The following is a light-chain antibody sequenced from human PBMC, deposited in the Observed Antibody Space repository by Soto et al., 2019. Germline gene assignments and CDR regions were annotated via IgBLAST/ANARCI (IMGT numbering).Light chain of an antibody. CDR1: SSDVGGYNY. CDR2: EVS. J-gene: IGLJ2*01. CDR3: SSYTSSSTLVV. V-gene: IGLV2-14*01. Sequence: QSALTQPASVSGSPGQSITISCTGTSSDVGGYNYVSRYQQHPGKAPKLMIYEVSNRPSGVSNRFSGSKSGNTASLTISGLQAEDEADYYCSSYTSSSTLVVFGGGTQLTVL.